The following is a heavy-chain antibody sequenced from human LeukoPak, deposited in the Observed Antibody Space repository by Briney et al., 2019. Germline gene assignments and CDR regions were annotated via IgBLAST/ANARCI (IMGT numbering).Heavy chain of an antibody. CDR1: GGSFSNYY. CDR3: ARGLEDRISIFGVVKFYYFDF. CDR2: IDHSGSS. V-gene: IGHV4-34*01. D-gene: IGHD3-3*01. J-gene: IGHJ4*02. Sequence: SETLSLTCAVYGGSFSNYYWTWFRQPPGQGLEWIGEIDHSGSSHYNPSLKSRVTISVDTSKNQLSLKLSSVTAADTAVYYCARGLEDRISIFGVVKFYYFDFWGQGTLVTVSS.